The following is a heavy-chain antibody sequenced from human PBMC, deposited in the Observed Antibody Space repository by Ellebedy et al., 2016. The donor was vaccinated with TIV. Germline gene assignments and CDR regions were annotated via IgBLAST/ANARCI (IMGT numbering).Heavy chain of an antibody. V-gene: IGHV3-21*01. CDR1: GFIFSSYS. Sequence: LSLTCAASGFIFSSYSMIWVRQAPGKGLEPVSSISSGSTYIYYADSVKGRFTISRDNAKSSLYLQMNSLRAEDTAVYYCARDVEMQKWPIYGMDVWGQGTMVTVSS. D-gene: IGHD5-24*01. CDR2: ISSGSTYI. J-gene: IGHJ6*02. CDR3: ARDVEMQKWPIYGMDV.